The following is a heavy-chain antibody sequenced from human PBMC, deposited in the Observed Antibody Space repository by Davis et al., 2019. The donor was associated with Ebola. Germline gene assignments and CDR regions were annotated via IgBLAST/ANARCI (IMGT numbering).Heavy chain of an antibody. CDR2: ISSSSSYI. CDR3: ARERAAAYFDY. D-gene: IGHD6-13*01. J-gene: IGHJ4*02. Sequence: GGSLRLSCAASGFTFSSYSMNWVRQAPGKGLEWVSSISSSSSYIYYADSVKGRFTISRDNSKNTLYLQMNSLRAEDTAVYYCARERAAAYFDYWGQGTLVTVSS. V-gene: IGHV3-21*01. CDR1: GFTFSSYS.